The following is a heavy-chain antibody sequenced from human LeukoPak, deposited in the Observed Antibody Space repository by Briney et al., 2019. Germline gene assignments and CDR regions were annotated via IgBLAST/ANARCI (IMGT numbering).Heavy chain of an antibody. V-gene: IGHV3-48*03. Sequence: GGSLILSCASSGFSFSDYQITSLRQAPGKGLECVSYITSSGSTIYYADSIKVRFTTSRYNAKNSLNLKMTSLTPEDTAVNYCARVVILGARFDALDIWGQGTMVTVSS. CDR1: GFSFSDYQ. J-gene: IGHJ3*02. CDR2: ITSSGSTI. D-gene: IGHD1-26*01. CDR3: ARVVILGARFDALDI.